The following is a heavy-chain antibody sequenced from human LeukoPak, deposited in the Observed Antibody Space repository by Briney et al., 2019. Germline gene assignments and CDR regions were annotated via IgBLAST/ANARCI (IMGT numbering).Heavy chain of an antibody. CDR3: ASGGSYAFDI. J-gene: IGHJ3*02. CDR1: GFTFSSYA. CDR2: ISYDGSNK. D-gene: IGHD3-16*01. V-gene: IGHV3-30-3*01. Sequence: GGSLRLSCAASGFTFSSYAMSWVRQAPGKGLEWVAVISYDGSNKYYADSVKGRFTISRDNSKNTLYLQMNSLRAEDTAVYYCASGGSYAFDIWGQGTMVTVSS.